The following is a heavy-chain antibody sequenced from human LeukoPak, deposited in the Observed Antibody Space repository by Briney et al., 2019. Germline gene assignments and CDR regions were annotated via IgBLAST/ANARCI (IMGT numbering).Heavy chain of an antibody. CDR3: ARVGRYSSSCYWNYYYYMDV. J-gene: IGHJ6*03. V-gene: IGHV1-18*01. Sequence: GASVRVSCKASGYTFTSYGISWVRQAPGQGLEWMGWISAYNGNTNYAQKLQGRVTMTTDTSTSTAYMELRSLRSDDTAVYYCARVGRYSSSCYWNYYYYMDVWGKGTTVTISS. CDR1: GYTFTSYG. CDR2: ISAYNGNT. D-gene: IGHD6-13*01.